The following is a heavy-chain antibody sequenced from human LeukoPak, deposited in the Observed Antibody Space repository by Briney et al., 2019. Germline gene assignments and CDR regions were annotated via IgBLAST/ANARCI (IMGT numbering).Heavy chain of an antibody. J-gene: IGHJ4*02. V-gene: IGHV3-48*01. D-gene: IGHD1-1*01. CDR2: ISSSSSTI. CDR3: AKRGGTGTKYFDS. CDR1: GFTFSSYS. Sequence: GGSLRLSCAASGFTFSSYSMNWVRQAPGKGLEWVSYISSSSSTIYYADSVKGRFTISRDNSKNTLFLQMNGLRAEDTAVYYCAKRGGTGTKYFDSWGQGTLVTVSS.